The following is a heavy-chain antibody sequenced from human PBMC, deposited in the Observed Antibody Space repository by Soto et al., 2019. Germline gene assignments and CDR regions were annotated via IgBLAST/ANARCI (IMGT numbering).Heavy chain of an antibody. CDR3: AGDTYGMDV. CDR2: IHYSGTT. CDR1: GGSINNYY. Sequence: QVHFQESGPGLVKPSETLSLTCTVSGGSINNYYCNWVRQPPGKGLEWIGSIHYSGTTQYNPSLESRVTISADRAKNQFSLKLNSVTAADTAVYYCAGDTYGMDVWGQGTTVTVSS. J-gene: IGHJ6*02. V-gene: IGHV4-59*01.